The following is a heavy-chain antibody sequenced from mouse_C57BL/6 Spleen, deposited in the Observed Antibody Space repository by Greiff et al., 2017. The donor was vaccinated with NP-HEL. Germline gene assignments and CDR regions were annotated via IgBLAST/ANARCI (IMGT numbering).Heavy chain of an antibody. CDR2: IYPGDGDT. V-gene: IGHV1-82*01. D-gene: IGHD1-1*01. Sequence: VQLQQSGPELVKPGASVKISCKASGYAFSSSWMNWVKQRPGKGLEWIGRIYPGDGDTNYNGKFKGKATLTADKSSSTAYMQLSSLTSEDSAVYVCARSGYGSSYLYFDVWGTGTTVTVSS. CDR3: ARSGYGSSYLYFDV. J-gene: IGHJ1*03. CDR1: GYAFSSSW.